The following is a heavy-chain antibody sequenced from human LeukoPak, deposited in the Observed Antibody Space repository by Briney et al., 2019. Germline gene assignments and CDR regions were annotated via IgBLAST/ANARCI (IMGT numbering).Heavy chain of an antibody. J-gene: IGHJ5*02. CDR3: ARHSGSSSSFFDSNWFDP. CDR2: IYPGDSST. Sequence: KNGESLKISCKGSGYSFTSYWIGWVRQMPGKGLEWMGIIYPGDSSTRYSPSFQGQVTISADKSISTAYLQWSSLKASDTAMYYCARHSGSSSSFFDSNWFDPWGQGTLVTVSS. D-gene: IGHD6-6*01. V-gene: IGHV5-51*01. CDR1: GYSFTSYW.